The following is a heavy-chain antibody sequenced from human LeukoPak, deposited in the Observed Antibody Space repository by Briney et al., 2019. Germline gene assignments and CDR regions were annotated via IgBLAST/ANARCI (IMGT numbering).Heavy chain of an antibody. V-gene: IGHV3-7*01. D-gene: IGHD6-13*01. Sequence: PGGSLRLSCAASGFTFSNYWMSWVRQAPGKGLEWAANIKEDGSEKYYVDSVKGRFTISRDNARNSLYLQMNNLRAEDTAVYYCASGRQLGYWGQGTLVTVSS. CDR1: GFTFSNYW. CDR2: IKEDGSEK. CDR3: ASGRQLGY. J-gene: IGHJ4*02.